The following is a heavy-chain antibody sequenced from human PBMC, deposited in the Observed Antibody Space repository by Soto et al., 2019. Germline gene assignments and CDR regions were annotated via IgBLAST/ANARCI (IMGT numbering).Heavy chain of an antibody. D-gene: IGHD2-2*01. V-gene: IGHV1-69*13. Sequence: GASVKVSCKASGGTFSSYAISWVRQAPGQGLEWMGGIIPIFGKANYAQKFQGRVTITAAESTSTAYMELSSLRSEDTALYYCARDQVVVPGGKYYYYGMDVWGQGTTVTVSS. J-gene: IGHJ6*02. CDR2: IIPIFGKA. CDR1: GGTFSSYA. CDR3: ARDQVVVPGGKYYYYGMDV.